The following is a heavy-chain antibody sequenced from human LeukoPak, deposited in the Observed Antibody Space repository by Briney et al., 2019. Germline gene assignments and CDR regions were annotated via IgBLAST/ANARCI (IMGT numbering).Heavy chain of an antibody. CDR1: GFPLGKAW. CDR2: GKSKTDGGTT. D-gene: IGHD3-10*01. Sequence: PGGPRSLSGAASGFPLGKAWRTRVRPGPRKGMEWVGRGKSKTDGGTTDYAAPVKASFTISRDDSKNTLYLQMNSLKPEDTAVYYCTTQRSRITMGRGVIRSDHWGKGTLGIVSS. J-gene: IGHJ4*02. CDR3: TTQRSRITMGRGVIRSDH. V-gene: IGHV3-15*01.